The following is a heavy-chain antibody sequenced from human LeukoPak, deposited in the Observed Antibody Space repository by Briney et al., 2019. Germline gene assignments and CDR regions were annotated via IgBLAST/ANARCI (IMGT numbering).Heavy chain of an antibody. Sequence: GASVKVSCKASGYTFTGYYMHWVRQAPGQGLEWMGWINPNSGGTNYAQKFQGWVTMTRDTSISTAYMELSRLRSDDTAVYYCARELVVTAARGPELDYWGQGIQVTVSS. V-gene: IGHV1-2*04. J-gene: IGHJ4*02. CDR1: GYTFTGYY. CDR3: ARELVVTAARGPELDY. CDR2: INPNSGGT. D-gene: IGHD2-2*01.